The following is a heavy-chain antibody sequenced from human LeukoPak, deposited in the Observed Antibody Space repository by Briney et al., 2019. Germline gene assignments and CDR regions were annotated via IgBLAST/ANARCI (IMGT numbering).Heavy chain of an antibody. D-gene: IGHD2-2*02. CDR1: GFTFSSYG. CDR3: ANGGLIGYCSSTSCYTPHFDY. Sequence: TGGSLRLSCAASGFTFSSYGMHWVRQAPGKGLERVAFIRYDGSNKYYADSVKGRFTISRDNSKNTLYLQMNSLRAEDTAVYYCANGGLIGYCSSTSCYTPHFDYWGQGTLVTVSS. V-gene: IGHV3-30*02. CDR2: IRYDGSNK. J-gene: IGHJ4*02.